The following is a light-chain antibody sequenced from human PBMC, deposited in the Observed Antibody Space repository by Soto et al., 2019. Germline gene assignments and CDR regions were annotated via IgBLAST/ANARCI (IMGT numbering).Light chain of an antibody. J-gene: IGKJ5*01. CDR1: QSVSIY. CDR2: DSS. CDR3: QHRSNWPPIT. V-gene: IGKV3-11*01. Sequence: EIVLTQSPATLSLSPGERATLSCMAGQSVSIYLAWYQQKPGQAPRLLIYDSSNRAAGIPARFSARGSGTDFTLFISNLEPEDSAVYYCQHRSNWPPITFGQGTRLEIK.